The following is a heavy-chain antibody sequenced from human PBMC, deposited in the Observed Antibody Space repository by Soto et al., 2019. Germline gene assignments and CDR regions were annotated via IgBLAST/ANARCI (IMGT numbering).Heavy chain of an antibody. D-gene: IGHD3-22*01. CDR3: ARDTYYYDSSGIDP. J-gene: IGHJ5*02. Sequence: QVQLVESGGGVVQPGRSLRLSCAASGFTFSSYGMHWVRQAPGKGLEWVAVIWYDGSNKYYADSVKGRFTISRDNSKNMLYLQMNSLRAEDTAVYYCARDTYYYDSSGIDPWGQGTLVTVSS. CDR2: IWYDGSNK. V-gene: IGHV3-33*01. CDR1: GFTFSSYG.